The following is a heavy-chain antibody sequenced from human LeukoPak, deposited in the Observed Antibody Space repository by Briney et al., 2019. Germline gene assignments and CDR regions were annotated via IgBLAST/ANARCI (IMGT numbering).Heavy chain of an antibody. D-gene: IGHD1-26*01. V-gene: IGHV3-48*02. CDR3: VRRQGYVGSLLDN. Sequence: GGSLRLSCAASGFIFSTYNMTWVRQAPGKGLEWVSYISSSSSAIYYADSVRGQFTVSRDNAKNFLYLQMKSLRDEDTAVYYCVRRQGYVGSLLDNWGQGTLVTVSS. CDR1: GFIFSTYN. CDR2: ISSSSSAI. J-gene: IGHJ4*02.